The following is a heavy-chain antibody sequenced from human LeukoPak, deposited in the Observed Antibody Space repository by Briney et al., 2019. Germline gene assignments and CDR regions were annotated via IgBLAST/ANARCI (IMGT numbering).Heavy chain of an antibody. CDR2: ISSSSSYI. D-gene: IGHD2-15*01. CDR1: GFTFSSYS. CDR3: ARDQWSGGTGDI. V-gene: IGHV3-21*01. J-gene: IGHJ3*02. Sequence: PGGSLRLSCAASGFTFSSYSMNWVRQAPGKGLEWVSSISSSSSYIYYADSVKGRFTISRDNAKNSLYLQMNSLRAEDTAVYYCARDQWSGGTGDIWGQGTMVTVSS.